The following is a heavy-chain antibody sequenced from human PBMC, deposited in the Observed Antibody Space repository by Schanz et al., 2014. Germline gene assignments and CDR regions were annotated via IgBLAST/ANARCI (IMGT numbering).Heavy chain of an antibody. CDR2: MYINSGST. V-gene: IGHV3-NL1*01. J-gene: IGHJ4*02. CDR3: AKDSGSSSWYPSDY. CDR1: AFIFRSYS. Sequence: VQLVESGGGLVQPGGSLRLSCAASAFIFRSYSMHWVRQAPGKGLEWVSSMYINSGSTQYADSVKGRFTISRDSSKNTLYLQMDSLRPEDTAVYFCAKDSGSSSWYPSDYWGQGTLVTVSS. D-gene: IGHD6-13*01.